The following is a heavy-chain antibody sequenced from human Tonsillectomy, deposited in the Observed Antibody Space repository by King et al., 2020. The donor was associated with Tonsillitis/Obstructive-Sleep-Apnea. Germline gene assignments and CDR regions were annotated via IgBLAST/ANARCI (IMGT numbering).Heavy chain of an antibody. CDR1: GFTFRSYA. Sequence: VQLVESGGGLVQPGGSLRLSCAASGFTFRSYAMSWVRQAPGKGLGGGSVIKGSGGTTYYAEYVKGRFTIARDNSNNTLYLQMNSLRAEDTAVYYCAKITGDPHDAFDIWGQGTMVTVSS. D-gene: IGHD7-27*01. V-gene: IGHV3-23*04. J-gene: IGHJ3*02. CDR3: AKITGDPHDAFDI. CDR2: IKGSGGTT.